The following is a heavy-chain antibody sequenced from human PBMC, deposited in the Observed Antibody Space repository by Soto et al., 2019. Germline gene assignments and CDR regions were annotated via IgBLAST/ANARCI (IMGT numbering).Heavy chain of an antibody. CDR3: AKTFIAALPSRGWGGVYYGMDV. D-gene: IGHD6-6*01. CDR1: GFTFSSYA. J-gene: IGHJ6*02. V-gene: IGHV3-23*01. CDR2: ISGSGGST. Sequence: LRLSCAASGFTFSSYAMSWVRQAPGKGLEWVSAISGSGGSTYYADSVKGRFTISRDNSKNTLYLQMNSLRAEDTAVYYCAKTFIAALPSRGWGGVYYGMDVWGQGTTVTVSS.